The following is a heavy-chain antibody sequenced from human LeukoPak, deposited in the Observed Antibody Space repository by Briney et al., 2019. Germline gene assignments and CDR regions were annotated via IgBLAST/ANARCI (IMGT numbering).Heavy chain of an antibody. V-gene: IGHV3-48*03. CDR3: ARTLVVVTATSSY. D-gene: IGHD2-15*01. CDR2: ISSSGSTI. CDR1: GFTFSSYE. J-gene: IGHJ4*02. Sequence: GGSLGLSCAASGFTFSSYEMNWVRQAPGKGLERVSYISSSGSTIYYADSVRGRFTISRDNAKNSLYLQMNSLRAEDTAVYYCARTLVVVTATSSYWGQGTLVTVSS.